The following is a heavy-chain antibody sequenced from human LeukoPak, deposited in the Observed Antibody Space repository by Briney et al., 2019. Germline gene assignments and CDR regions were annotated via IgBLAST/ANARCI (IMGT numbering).Heavy chain of an antibody. CDR3: AKDRVTDDSSGYFWFDP. D-gene: IGHD3-22*01. CDR1: GFTFDDYA. Sequence: GGSLRLSCAASGFTFDDYAMHWVRQAPGKGLEGVSGISWNSGSIGYADSVKGRFTISRDNAKNSLYLQMNSLRAEDTALYYCAKDRVTDDSSGYFWFDPWGQGTLVTVSS. J-gene: IGHJ5*02. V-gene: IGHV3-9*01. CDR2: ISWNSGSI.